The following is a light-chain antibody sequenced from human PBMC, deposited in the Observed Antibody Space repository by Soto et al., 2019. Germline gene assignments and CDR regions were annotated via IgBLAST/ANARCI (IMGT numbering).Light chain of an antibody. J-gene: IGKJ1*01. CDR1: QTIDRH. CDR2: GAS. CDR3: QQGYNSPRT. V-gene: IGKV1-39*01. Sequence: DIQMTQSPSSLSASVGDRVTISCRASQTIDRHLNWYQQKPGKAPKLLIYGASSLQSGVPSGFSGSGSGTDFTLTITSLQPEDFATYYCQQGYNSPRTFGQGTKLEMK.